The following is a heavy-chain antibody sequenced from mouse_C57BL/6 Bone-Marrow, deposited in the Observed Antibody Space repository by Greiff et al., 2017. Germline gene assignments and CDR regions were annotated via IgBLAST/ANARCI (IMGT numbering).Heavy chain of an antibody. CDR1: GYTFTSFG. D-gene: IGHD2-4*01. J-gene: IGHJ4*01. CDR2: IYPRSGNT. V-gene: IGHV1-81*01. CDR3: ARRLRRDYAMDY. Sequence: VQLQQSGAELARPGASVKLSFKASGYTFTSFGISWLKQRTGQGLGWIGEIYPRSGNTYYNEKFKGKATLTADKSSSTAYMELRSLTSEDSAVYFCARRLRRDYAMDYWGQGTSVTVSS.